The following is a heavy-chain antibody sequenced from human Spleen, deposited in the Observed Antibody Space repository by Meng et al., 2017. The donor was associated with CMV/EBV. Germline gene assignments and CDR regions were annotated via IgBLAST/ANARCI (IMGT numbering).Heavy chain of an antibody. Sequence: ASITHNTYFWDWIRQPPGKGLEWIGSMSYGGSTLYNSSLKSRVIISLDASKSQFTLRLSSVTAADTAVYFCARIFPSDYYKYDLDVWGQGTTVTVSS. V-gene: IGHV4-39*06. CDR1: ASITHNTYF. J-gene: IGHJ6*03. CDR2: MSYGGST. CDR3: ARIFPSDYYKYDLDV. D-gene: IGHD3-3*01.